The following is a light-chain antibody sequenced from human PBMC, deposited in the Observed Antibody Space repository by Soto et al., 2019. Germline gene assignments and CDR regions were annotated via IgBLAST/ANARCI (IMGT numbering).Light chain of an antibody. CDR3: QQRSNWPPVFT. J-gene: IGKJ3*01. Sequence: EIVLTQSPATLSLSPGERATLSCRASQSVSSYLAWYQLKPGQAPRLLIYDASNRATGIPARFSGSGSGTDFTLTISSLEPEDFAVYDRQQRSNWPPVFTFDPGTKVDIK. CDR1: QSVSSY. CDR2: DAS. V-gene: IGKV3-11*01.